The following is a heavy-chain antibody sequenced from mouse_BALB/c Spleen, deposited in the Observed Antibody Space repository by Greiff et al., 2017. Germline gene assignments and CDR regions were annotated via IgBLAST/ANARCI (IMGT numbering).Heavy chain of an antibody. J-gene: IGHJ4*01. CDR2: IWAGGST. CDR1: GFSLTSYG. Sequence: QVQLKQSGPGLVAPSQSLSITCTVSGFSLTSYGVHWVRQPPGKGLEWLGVIWAGGSTNYNSALMSRLSISKDNSKSQVFLKMNSLQTDDTAMYYCAREGNYDYDETRRGVYYYAMDYWGQGTSVTVSS. CDR3: AREGNYDYDETRRGVYYYAMDY. D-gene: IGHD2-4*01. V-gene: IGHV2-9*02.